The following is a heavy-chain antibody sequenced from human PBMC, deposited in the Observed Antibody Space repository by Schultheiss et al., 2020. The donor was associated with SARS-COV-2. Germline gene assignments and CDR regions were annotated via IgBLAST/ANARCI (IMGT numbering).Heavy chain of an antibody. D-gene: IGHD3-3*01. CDR2: INHSGST. CDR3: ARDRDYDFWSGYYKHYYYYGMDV. CDR1: GGSISSGGYY. Sequence: SQTLSLTCTVSGGSISSGGYYWSWIRQPPGKGLEWIGEINHSGSTNYNPSLKSRVTISVDTSKNQFSLKLSSVTAADTAVYYCARDRDYDFWSGYYKHYYYYGMDVWGQGTTVTVSS. V-gene: IGHV4-31*02. J-gene: IGHJ6*02.